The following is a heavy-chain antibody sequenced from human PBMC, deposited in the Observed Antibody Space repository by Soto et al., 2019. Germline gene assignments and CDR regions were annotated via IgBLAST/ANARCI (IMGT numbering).Heavy chain of an antibody. V-gene: IGHV4-4*07. CDR1: GGSISDYY. CDR3: ARGSVFSSAWLDY. D-gene: IGHD6-19*01. Sequence: TLSLTCSVSGGSISDYYWSWIRQPAGKGLEWIGRIHSSGNTNYNPSLQSRVSMSVDTSKNQFSLRLSSVTAADTAVYFCARGSVFSSAWLDYWGQGTLVTVSS. CDR2: IHSSGNT. J-gene: IGHJ4*02.